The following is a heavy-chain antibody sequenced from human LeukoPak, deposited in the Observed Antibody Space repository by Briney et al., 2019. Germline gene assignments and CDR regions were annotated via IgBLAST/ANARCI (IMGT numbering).Heavy chain of an antibody. V-gene: IGHV3-11*04. Sequence: GGSLSLSCATSGFTFSGYYMSWIRPAPGKGLEWVSYISSSGSTIYYADSVKGRFTISRDNAKNSLYLQMNSLRAEDTAVYYCARSGNYQYYYYYYMDVWGKGTTVTVSS. CDR2: ISSSGSTI. J-gene: IGHJ6*03. CDR1: GFTFSGYY. D-gene: IGHD4-11*01. CDR3: ARSGNYQYYYYYYMDV.